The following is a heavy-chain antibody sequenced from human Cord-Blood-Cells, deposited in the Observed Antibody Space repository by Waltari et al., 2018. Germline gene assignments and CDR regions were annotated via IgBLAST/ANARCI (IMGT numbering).Heavy chain of an antibody. CDR2: IRSKANSYAT. Sequence: EVQLVESGGGLVQPGGSLKLSCAASGFTFSGSAMHWVRQASGKGLEWVGRIRSKANSYATAYAASVKGRFTISRDDSKNTAYLQMNSLKTEDTAVYYCLLYSSSNWFDPWGQGTLVTVSS. CDR1: GFTFSGSA. V-gene: IGHV3-73*02. J-gene: IGHJ5*02. D-gene: IGHD6-6*01. CDR3: LLYSSSNWFDP.